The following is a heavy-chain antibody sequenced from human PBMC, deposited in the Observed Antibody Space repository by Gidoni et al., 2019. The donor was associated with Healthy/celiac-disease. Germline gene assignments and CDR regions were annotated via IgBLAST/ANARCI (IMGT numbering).Heavy chain of an antibody. Sequence: QVQLVESGGGVVQPGRSLRLSCAASGFTFSSYGMHWVRQAPGKGLEWVAVIWYDGSNKYYADSVKGRFTISRDNSKNTLYLQMNSLRAEDTAVYYCARDFDRNPGDGSGSYYNGDYWSQGTLVTVSS. V-gene: IGHV3-33*01. CDR1: GFTFSSYG. J-gene: IGHJ4*02. CDR2: IWYDGSNK. D-gene: IGHD3-10*01. CDR3: ARDFDRNPGDGSGSYYNGDY.